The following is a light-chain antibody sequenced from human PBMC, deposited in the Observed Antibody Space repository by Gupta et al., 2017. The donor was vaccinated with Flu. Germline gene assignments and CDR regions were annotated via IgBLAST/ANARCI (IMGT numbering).Light chain of an antibody. CDR3: SSHAGRIIWV. CDR1: SNDVGGHNH. J-gene: IGLJ3*02. V-gene: IGLV2-11*01. Sequence: QSVPPQPPSVSGPPGPSATSSCTGTSNDVGGHNHVSWYQQHPGTAPLLIFYDVTQRPSGVPDRFAASKSDTTAFPTTSGLQADDDAYYYCSSHAGRIIWVFGGGTKLTVL. CDR2: DVT.